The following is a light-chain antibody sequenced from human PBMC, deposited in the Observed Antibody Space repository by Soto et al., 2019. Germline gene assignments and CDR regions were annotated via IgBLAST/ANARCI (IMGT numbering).Light chain of an antibody. J-gene: IGLJ1*01. V-gene: IGLV2-14*01. CDR2: DVS. CDR1: ISDVGAYGY. CDR3: SSYTSSSTYV. Sequence: QSALTQPASVSESPGQSITISCTGTISDVGAYGYVSWYQQHPGKAPKLLLYDVSYRPSGVSDRFSGSKSGNTASLTISGLQAEDEADYYCSSYTSSSTYVFGTGTKLTVL.